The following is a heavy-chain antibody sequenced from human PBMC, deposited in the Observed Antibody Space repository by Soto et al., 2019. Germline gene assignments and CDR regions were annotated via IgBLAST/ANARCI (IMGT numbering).Heavy chain of an antibody. J-gene: IGHJ4*02. V-gene: IGHV4-34*01. CDR2: INHSGST. CDR1: GGSFSGYY. CDR3: ARSPTPSITIFGVVIPISPFFDY. Sequence: PSETLSLTCAVYGGSFSGYYWSWIRQPPGKGLEWIGEINHSGSTNYNPSLKSRVTISVDTSKNQFSLKLSSVTAADTAVYYCARSPTPSITIFGVVIPISPFFDYWGQGTLVTVSS. D-gene: IGHD3-3*01.